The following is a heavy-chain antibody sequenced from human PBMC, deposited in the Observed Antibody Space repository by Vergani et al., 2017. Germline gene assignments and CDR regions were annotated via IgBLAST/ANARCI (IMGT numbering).Heavy chain of an antibody. D-gene: IGHD3-22*01. V-gene: IGHV1-46*01. CDR2: ISPDGFST. Sequence: QVQLVQSGAEVGKPGASVKISCKASGYTFTAYYIHWVRQAPEQGLEWVGVISPDGFSTFYAQKFQGRVTITRDTSTSTVYVEVTSLRSDDTAVYYCARGLAYYYDSSGYPHFDYWGQGTLVTVSS. J-gene: IGHJ4*02. CDR3: ARGLAYYYDSSGYPHFDY. CDR1: GYTFTAYY.